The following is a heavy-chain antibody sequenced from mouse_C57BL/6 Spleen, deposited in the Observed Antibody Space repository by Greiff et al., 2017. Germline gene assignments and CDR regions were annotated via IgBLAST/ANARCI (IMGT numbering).Heavy chain of an antibody. CDR3: TYYDYDERDFAY. D-gene: IGHD2-4*01. CDR1: GFNIKDDY. V-gene: IGHV14-4*01. CDR2: IDPENGDT. Sequence: EVQLQESGAELVRPGASVKLSCTASGFNIKDDYMHWVKQRPEQGLEWIGWIDPENGDTEYGSKFPGKATITADTSSNTAYLQLSSLTSEDTSVYYRTYYDYDERDFAYWGQGTTLTVSS. J-gene: IGHJ2*01.